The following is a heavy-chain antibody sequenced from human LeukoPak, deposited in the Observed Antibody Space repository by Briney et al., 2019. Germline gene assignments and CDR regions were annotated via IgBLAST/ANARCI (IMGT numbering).Heavy chain of an antibody. CDR3: ARDHGSGWYSLDY. Sequence: PSETLSLTCTVSGGSISSYYWSLIRQPPGKGLEWIGYIYYSGSTNYNPSLKSRVTISVDTSKNQFSLKLSSVTAADTAVYYCARDHGSGWYSLDYWGQGTLVTVSS. J-gene: IGHJ4*02. CDR2: IYYSGST. V-gene: IGHV4-59*01. CDR1: GGSISSYY. D-gene: IGHD6-19*01.